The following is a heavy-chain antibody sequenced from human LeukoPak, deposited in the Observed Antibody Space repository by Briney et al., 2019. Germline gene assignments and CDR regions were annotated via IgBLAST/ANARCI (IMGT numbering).Heavy chain of an antibody. CDR2: INSDGSSA. D-gene: IGHD4-17*01. Sequence: GGSLRLSCAASGFTFSSYWMNWVRQGPGRGLGWVSRINSDGSSANYADSVKGRFTISRDNAKNTLYLQMNSLRAEDTAFYYCASVTTWWYFYLWGRGTLVTVSS. V-gene: IGHV3-74*01. CDR3: ASVTTWWYFYL. CDR1: GFTFSSYW. J-gene: IGHJ2*01.